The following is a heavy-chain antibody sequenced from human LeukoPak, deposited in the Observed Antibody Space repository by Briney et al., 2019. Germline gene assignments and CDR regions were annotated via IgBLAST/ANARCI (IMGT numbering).Heavy chain of an antibody. J-gene: IGHJ4*02. V-gene: IGHV3-48*03. CDR2: ISSSGSTI. D-gene: IGHD3/OR15-3a*01. Sequence: GGSLRLSCAASGFTFSSYEMNWVRQAPGKGLEWVSYISSSGSTIYYADSVKGRFTISRDNAKNSLYLQMNSLRAEDTAVYYCARDGLPYSAYWGQGTLVTISS. CDR3: ARDGLPYSAY. CDR1: GFTFSSYE.